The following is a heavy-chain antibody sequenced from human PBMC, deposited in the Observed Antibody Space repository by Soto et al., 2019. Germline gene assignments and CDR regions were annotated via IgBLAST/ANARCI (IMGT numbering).Heavy chain of an antibody. D-gene: IGHD2-15*01. CDR3: STENCNGTSCWYYLDN. CDR1: GFTFKNAW. V-gene: IGHV3-15*04. Sequence: PGGSLRLSCAASGFTFKNAWMSWVRQAPGRGLEWVGRIESNSDGGTTDYAAPVRGRFTISRDDSKNTLYLQMNSLKSGDTAAYYCSTENCNGTSCWYYLDNWGRGTRAT. CDR2: IESNSDGGTT. J-gene: IGHJ4*02.